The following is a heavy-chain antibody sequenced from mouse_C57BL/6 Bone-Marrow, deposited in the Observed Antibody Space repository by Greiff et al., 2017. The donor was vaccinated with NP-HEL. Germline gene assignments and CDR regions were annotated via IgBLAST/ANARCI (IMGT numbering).Heavy chain of an antibody. D-gene: IGHD1-1*01. J-gene: IGHJ2*01. CDR2: IDPSDSET. CDR3: ARRYYGSSPYYFDY. V-gene: IGHV1-52*01. CDR1: GYTFTSYW. Sequence: QVQLKQPGAELVRPGSSVKLSCKASGYTFTSYWMHWVKQRPIQGLEWIGNIDPSDSETHYNQKFKDKATLTVDKSSSTAYMQLSSLTSEDSAVYYCARRYYGSSPYYFDYWGQGTTLTVSS.